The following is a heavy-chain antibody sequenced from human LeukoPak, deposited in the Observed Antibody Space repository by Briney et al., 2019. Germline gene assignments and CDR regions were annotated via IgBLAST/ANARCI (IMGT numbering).Heavy chain of an antibody. Sequence: ASVKVSCKASGYTFTGYYMHWVRQAPGHGLEWMGWINPNSGGTNYAQKFQGRVTMTRDTSISTAYMELSRLRSDDTAVYYCARDQWEPPPYYYYYYMDVWGKGTTVTVSS. J-gene: IGHJ6*03. D-gene: IGHD1-26*01. CDR1: GYTFTGYY. V-gene: IGHV1-2*02. CDR3: ARDQWEPPPYYYYYYMDV. CDR2: INPNSGGT.